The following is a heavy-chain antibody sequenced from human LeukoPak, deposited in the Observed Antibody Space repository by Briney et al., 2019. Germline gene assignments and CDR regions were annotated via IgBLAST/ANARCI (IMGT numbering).Heavy chain of an antibody. CDR3: ATSVEMATIRT. CDR2: IYHSGST. V-gene: IGHV4-30-2*01. D-gene: IGHD5-24*01. J-gene: IGHJ5*02. CDR1: GGSISSGGYS. Sequence: TSETLSLTCAVSGGSISSGGYSWSGIRQPPGKGLEWIGYIYHSGSTYYNPSLKSRVTISVDRSKNQFSLKLSSVTAADTAVYYCATSVEMATIRTWGQGTLVTVSS.